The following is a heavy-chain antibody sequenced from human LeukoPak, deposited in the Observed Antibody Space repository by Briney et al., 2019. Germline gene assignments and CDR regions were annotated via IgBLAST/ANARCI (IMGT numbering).Heavy chain of an antibody. CDR1: GGTIRSYY. D-gene: IGHD3-16*01. J-gene: IGHJ2*01. Sequence: SETLSLTCTVSGGTIRSYYWSWIRQPPGKGLEWIGYVFYTGLTNYNPSLESRVTISVDTSKNQFSLKQSSLTAADTAVYFCARDTSSLWYFDLWGRGTLVTVSS. CDR2: VFYTGLT. V-gene: IGHV4-59*01. CDR3: ARDTSSLWYFDL.